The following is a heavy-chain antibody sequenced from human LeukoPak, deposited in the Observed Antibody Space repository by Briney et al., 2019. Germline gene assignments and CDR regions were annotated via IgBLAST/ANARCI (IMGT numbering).Heavy chain of an antibody. CDR1: GFTFSRYS. Sequence: GGSLRLSCAASGFTFSRYSMNWVRQAPGKGLEWVSSISISSNYKYYPDSLKGRFTISRDNSKNTLHLQMNSLRAEDTAVYFCARRSGVAVAGAFDYWGQGTLVTVSS. D-gene: IGHD6-19*01. V-gene: IGHV3-21*04. CDR3: ARRSGVAVAGAFDY. CDR2: ISISSNYK. J-gene: IGHJ4*02.